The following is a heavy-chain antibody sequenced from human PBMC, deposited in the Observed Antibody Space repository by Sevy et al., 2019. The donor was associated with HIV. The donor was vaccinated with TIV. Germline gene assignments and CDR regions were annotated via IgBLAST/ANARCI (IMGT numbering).Heavy chain of an antibody. V-gene: IGHV3-33*01. CDR1: GFTFSSYG. Sequence: GESLKISCAASGFTFSSYGMHWVRQAPGKGLEWVAVIWYDGSNKYYADSVKGRFTISRDNSKNTLNLQMNSLRAEDTAVYYSARPVGATHYDAFDIWGQGTMVTVSS. CDR2: IWYDGSNK. D-gene: IGHD1-26*01. J-gene: IGHJ3*02. CDR3: ARPVGATHYDAFDI.